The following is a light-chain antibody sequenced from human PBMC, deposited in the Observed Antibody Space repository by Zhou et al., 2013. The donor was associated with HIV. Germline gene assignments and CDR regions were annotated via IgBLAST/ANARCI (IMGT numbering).Light chain of an antibody. V-gene: IGKV3-11*01. Sequence: EIVLTQSPATLSLSPGERAALSCRASQSVSSYLAWYQQKPGQAPRLLIHDASNRATGIPARFSGSGSGTDFTLTISSLEPEDFAVYYCQQRRYWPLTFGGGTQGGD. CDR2: DAS. CDR1: QSVSSY. CDR3: QQRRYWPLT. J-gene: IGKJ4*01.